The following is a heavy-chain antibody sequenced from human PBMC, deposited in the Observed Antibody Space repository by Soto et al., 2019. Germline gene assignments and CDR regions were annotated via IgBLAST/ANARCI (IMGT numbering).Heavy chain of an antibody. CDR2: IIPIFGTA. CDR3: ARLDARNYYDSSGYYRDY. D-gene: IGHD3-22*01. CDR1: GGTFSSYA. Sequence: SVKVSCKASGGTFSSYAISWVRQAPGQGLEWMGGIIPIFGTANYAQKFQGRVTITADESTSTAYMELSSLRSEDTAVYYCARLDARNYYDSSGYYRDYWGQGTLVTVSS. J-gene: IGHJ4*02. V-gene: IGHV1-69*13.